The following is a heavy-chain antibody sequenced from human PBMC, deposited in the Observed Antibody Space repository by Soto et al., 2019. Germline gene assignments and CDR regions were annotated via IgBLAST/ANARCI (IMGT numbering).Heavy chain of an antibody. CDR3: AKARRYYYDSSGYYDY. V-gene: IGHV3-30*18. D-gene: IGHD3-22*01. J-gene: IGHJ4*02. Sequence: GGSLRLSCAASGFTFSSYSMNWVRQAPGKGLEWVAVISYDGSNKYYADSVKGRFTISRDNSKNTLYLQMNSLRAEDTAVYYCAKARRYYYDSSGYYDYWGQGTLVTVSS. CDR1: GFTFSSYS. CDR2: ISYDGSNK.